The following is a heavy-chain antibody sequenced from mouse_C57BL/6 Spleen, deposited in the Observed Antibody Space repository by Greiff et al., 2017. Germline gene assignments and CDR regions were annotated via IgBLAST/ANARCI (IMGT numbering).Heavy chain of an antibody. CDR3: TTSDGNYGYAMDY. CDR2: IDPENGDT. Sequence: DVKLVESGAELVRPGASVKLSCTASGFNIKDDYMHWVKQRPEQGLEWIGWIDPENGDTEYASKFQGKATITADTSSNTAYLQLSSLTSEDTAVYYCTTSDGNYGYAMDYWGQGTSVTVSS. D-gene: IGHD2-1*01. J-gene: IGHJ4*01. V-gene: IGHV14-4*01. CDR1: GFNIKDDY.